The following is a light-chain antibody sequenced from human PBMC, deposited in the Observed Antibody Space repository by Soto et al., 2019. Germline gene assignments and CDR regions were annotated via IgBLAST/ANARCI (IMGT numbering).Light chain of an antibody. J-gene: IGLJ3*02. CDR1: SSDVGSYNL. V-gene: IGLV2-23*01. CDR3: CSYAGSSTLV. Sequence: QSVLTQPASVSGSPGQSITTSCTGTSSDVGSYNLVSWYQQQPGKAPKLMIYEGSKRPSGVSNRFSGSKSGNTASLTISGLQAEDEADYYCCSYAGSSTLVFGGGTKVTVL. CDR2: EGS.